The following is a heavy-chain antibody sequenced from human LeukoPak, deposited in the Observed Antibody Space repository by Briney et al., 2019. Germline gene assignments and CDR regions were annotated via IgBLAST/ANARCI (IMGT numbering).Heavy chain of an antibody. D-gene: IGHD3-22*01. J-gene: IGHJ2*01. V-gene: IGHV3-30*18. CDR2: ISYDGSNK. Sequence: GGSLRLSCAASGFTFSSYGMHWVRQAPGKGLEWVAVISYDGSNKYYADSVKGRFTISRDNSKNTLYLQMNSLRAEDTAVYYCAKGSSWLYPDWYFDLWGRGTLVIVSS. CDR1: GFTFSSYG. CDR3: AKGSSWLYPDWYFDL.